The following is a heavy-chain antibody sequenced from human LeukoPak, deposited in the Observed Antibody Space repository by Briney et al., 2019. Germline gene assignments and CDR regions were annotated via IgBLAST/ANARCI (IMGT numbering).Heavy chain of an antibody. Sequence: PGGSLRLSCAASGLTFSIHWMHWVRQAPGKGLVWVSRIKSEGMSTIHADSVKGRFTISRENAKKTLYLQMNSLRAEDMAVYYCARAASCGGDCSSSYLQHWGQGTLVTVSS. V-gene: IGHV3-74*01. D-gene: IGHD2-21*02. CDR2: IKSEGMST. J-gene: IGHJ1*01. CDR1: GLTFSIHW. CDR3: ARAASCGGDCSSSYLQH.